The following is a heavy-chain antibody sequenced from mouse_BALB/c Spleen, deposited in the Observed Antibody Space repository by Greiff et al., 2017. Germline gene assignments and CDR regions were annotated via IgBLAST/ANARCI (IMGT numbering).Heavy chain of an antibody. J-gene: IGHJ3*01. Sequence: EVQLQQSGAELVRSGASVKLSCTASGFNIKDYYMHWVKQRPDQGLEWIGWIDPENGDTEYAPKFQGKATMTADTSSNTAYLQLSSLTSEDTAVYYCNVRQLGLSYWGQGTLVTVSA. V-gene: IGHV14-4*02. CDR1: GFNIKDYY. CDR3: NVRQLGLSY. D-gene: IGHD3-2*01. CDR2: IDPENGDT.